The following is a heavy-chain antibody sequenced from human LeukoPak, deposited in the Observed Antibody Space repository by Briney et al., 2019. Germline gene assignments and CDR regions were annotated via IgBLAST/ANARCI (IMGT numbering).Heavy chain of an antibody. V-gene: IGHV4-34*01. CDR3: ARGLKGLVGATSHYYYYMDV. J-gene: IGHJ6*03. CDR1: GGSFSGYY. Sequence: KASETLSLTCAVYGGSFSGYYWSWIRQPPGKGLEWIGEINHSGSTNYNPSLKSRLTISVNTSKNQFSLKLSSVTAADTAVFYCARGLKGLVGATSHYYYYMDVWGKGTTVTVSS. CDR2: INHSGST. D-gene: IGHD1-26*01.